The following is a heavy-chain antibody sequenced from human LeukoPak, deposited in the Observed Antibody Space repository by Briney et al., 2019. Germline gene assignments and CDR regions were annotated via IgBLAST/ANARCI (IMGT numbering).Heavy chain of an antibody. CDR3: ARTPKGSGSYYNGDPYYYYDMDV. D-gene: IGHD3-10*01. CDR1: GGSCSDSY. V-gene: IGHV4-34*01. J-gene: IGHJ6*04. Sequence: SETLSLTCAVYGGSCSDSYWTWIRQPPGKGLEWIGEINHSGSTNYNPSLKSRVIISVDTSKNQFSLRLSSVTAADTAVYYCARTPKGSGSYYNGDPYYYYDMDVWGKGTTVTVSS. CDR2: INHSGST.